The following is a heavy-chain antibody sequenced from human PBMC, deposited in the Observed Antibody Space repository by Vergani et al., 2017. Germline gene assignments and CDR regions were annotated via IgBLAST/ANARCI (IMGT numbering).Heavy chain of an antibody. CDR2: SIPIFGTA. Sequence: QVQLVQSGAEVKKPGSSVKVSCKASGGTFSSYAISWVRQAPGQGLEWMGGSIPIFGTANYAQKFQGRVTITADESTSTAYMELSRLRSEDTAVYYGVVEGSSRTGCYTTYYYYYMDGWGKGTTVTVSS. CDR1: GGTFSSYA. J-gene: IGHJ6*03. D-gene: IGHD2-2*02. CDR3: VVEGSSRTGCYTTYYYYYMDG. V-gene: IGHV1-69*01.